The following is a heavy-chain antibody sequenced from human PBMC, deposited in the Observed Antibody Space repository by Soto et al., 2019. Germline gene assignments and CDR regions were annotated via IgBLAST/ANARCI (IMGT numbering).Heavy chain of an antibody. J-gene: IGHJ4*02. CDR2: IGPDPSNT. V-gene: IGHV3-23*01. Sequence: EVQLLESGGGLVQPGGSLRLSCTTSGFTFSTTGMLWLRQPPGKGLEWVSAIGPDPSNTKYTDSVKGRFTISRDNSKNTVVLQMTSLGAEDTALYYCTTARHCSSDACPAAEWGQGNLITVSS. CDR1: GFTFSTTG. CDR3: TTARHCSSDACPAAE. D-gene: IGHD2-2*01.